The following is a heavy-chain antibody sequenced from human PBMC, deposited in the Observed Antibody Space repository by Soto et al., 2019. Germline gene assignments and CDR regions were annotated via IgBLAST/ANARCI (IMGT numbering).Heavy chain of an antibody. CDR3: AKFSNDFWSGLDV. CDR1: GFTFSSYA. J-gene: IGHJ6*02. Sequence: EVQLLESGGGLVQPGGSLRLSCAASGFTFSSYAMRWVRQAPGKGLEWVSAISGSGGSTYYADSVQGRFTISRDNSKNTLYLQMNSLRDEDTAVYYCAKFSNDFWSGLDVWGQGTTVTVSS. D-gene: IGHD3-3*01. CDR2: ISGSGGST. V-gene: IGHV3-23*01.